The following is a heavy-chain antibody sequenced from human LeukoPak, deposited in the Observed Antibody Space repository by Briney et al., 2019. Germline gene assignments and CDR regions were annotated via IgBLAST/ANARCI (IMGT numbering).Heavy chain of an antibody. CDR1: GGSISSYY. CDR2: INHSGST. CDR3: ARASQDYGDSFDY. Sequence: SETLSLTCTVSGGSISSYYWSWIRQPPGKGLEWIGEINHSGSTNYNPSLKSRVTISVDTSKNQFSLKLSSVTAADTAVYYCARASQDYGDSFDYWGQGTLVTVSS. D-gene: IGHD4-17*01. V-gene: IGHV4-34*01. J-gene: IGHJ4*02.